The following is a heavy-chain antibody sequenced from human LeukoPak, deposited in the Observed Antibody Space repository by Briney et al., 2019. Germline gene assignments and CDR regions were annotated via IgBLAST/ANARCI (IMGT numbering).Heavy chain of an antibody. J-gene: IGHJ4*02. V-gene: IGHV4-34*01. CDR3: ARVVVVVAATHIDY. D-gene: IGHD2-15*01. Sequence: SETLSLTCAVYGGSFSGYYWSWIRQPPGKGLEWIGEINHSGSTNYNPSLKSRVTISVDTSKNQFSLKLSSVTAADTAVYYCARVVVVVAATHIDYWGQGTLVTVSS. CDR2: INHSGST. CDR1: GGSFSGYY.